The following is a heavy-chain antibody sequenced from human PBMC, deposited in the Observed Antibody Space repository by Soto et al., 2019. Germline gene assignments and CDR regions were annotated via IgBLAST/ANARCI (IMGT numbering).Heavy chain of an antibody. Sequence: ASVKVSCKASGDTFTTYGLSWVRQAPGQGLEWMGWISPYNGNTKYGQKLQGRVTMTTDTSTNTAYMELTSLRSDDTAVYYCARVYGLLYFDYWGQGTPGTVS. CDR2: ISPYNGNT. CDR3: ARVYGLLYFDY. V-gene: IGHV1-18*01. CDR1: GDTFTTYG. D-gene: IGHD3-10*01. J-gene: IGHJ4*02.